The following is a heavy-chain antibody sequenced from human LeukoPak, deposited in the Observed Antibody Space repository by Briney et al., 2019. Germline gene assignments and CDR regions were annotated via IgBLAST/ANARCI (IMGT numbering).Heavy chain of an antibody. Sequence: PGGSLRLSCAASGFTFSSYAMSWVRQAPGKGLEWVSVIYSGGSTYYADSVKGRFTISRDNSKNTLYLQMNSLRAEDTAVYYCARADYYYDSSGYYVPFDYWGQGTLVTVSS. CDR3: ARADYYYDSSGYYVPFDY. J-gene: IGHJ4*02. D-gene: IGHD3-22*01. CDR1: GFTFSSYA. V-gene: IGHV3-53*01. CDR2: IYSGGST.